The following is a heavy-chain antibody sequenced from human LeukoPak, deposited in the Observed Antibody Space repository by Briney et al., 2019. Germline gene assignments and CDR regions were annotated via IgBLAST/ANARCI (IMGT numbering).Heavy chain of an antibody. CDR1: GFTFSSYE. Sequence: GGSLRLSCAASGFTFSSYELHWVRQAPGKGLEWVSYISSSGSTIYYADSVKGRVTISRGNAKNSVYLQMNSLRAEDTAVYYCAREDRLQAITMTPFDLWGRGTLVTVSS. J-gene: IGHJ2*01. V-gene: IGHV3-48*03. CDR2: ISSSGSTI. D-gene: IGHD3-22*01. CDR3: AREDRLQAITMTPFDL.